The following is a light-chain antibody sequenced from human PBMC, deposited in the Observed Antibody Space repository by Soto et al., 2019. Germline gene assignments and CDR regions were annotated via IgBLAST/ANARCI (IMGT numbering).Light chain of an antibody. CDR3: QQRSNWPLT. J-gene: IGKJ4*01. CDR1: QSVSSY. V-gene: IGKV3-11*01. Sequence: EIVLTQSPATLSLSPGERATLSCRASQSVSSYLAWYQQKPGQAPRLLIYDASNRATGIPARFSGSGSGTDCTLTISSLEPEDFAVYYCQQRSNWPLTFGGGTKVDLK. CDR2: DAS.